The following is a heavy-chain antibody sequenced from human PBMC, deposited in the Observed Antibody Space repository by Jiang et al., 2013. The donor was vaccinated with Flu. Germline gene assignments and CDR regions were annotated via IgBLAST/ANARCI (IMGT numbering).Heavy chain of an antibody. J-gene: IGHJ6*03. CDR2: IHYSGGT. V-gene: IGHV4-59*11. CDR1: GGSISSHY. Sequence: GLVKPSETLSLTCTVSGGSISSHYWSWIRQPPGKGLEWIGYIHYSGGTNYNPSLKSRVTISVDTSKNQVSLKLTSVTAADTAVYSCARLNCGGDCYDYYHYYYMDVWGKGTTVTVSS. D-gene: IGHD2-21*01. CDR3: ARLNCGGDCYDYYHYYYMDV.